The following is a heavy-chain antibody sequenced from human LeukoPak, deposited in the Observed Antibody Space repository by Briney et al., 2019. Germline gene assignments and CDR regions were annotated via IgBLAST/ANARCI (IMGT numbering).Heavy chain of an antibody. CDR1: EFTFSSYW. Sequence: PGGSPRLSCAASEFTFSSYWMSWVRQAPGKGLEWVANIKQDGSEKYYVDSVKGRFTISRDNAKNSLYLQMNSLRAEDTAVYYCAKEFNYYGSGSCDYWGQGTLVTVSS. D-gene: IGHD3-10*01. J-gene: IGHJ4*02. V-gene: IGHV3-7*03. CDR3: AKEFNYYGSGSCDY. CDR2: IKQDGSEK.